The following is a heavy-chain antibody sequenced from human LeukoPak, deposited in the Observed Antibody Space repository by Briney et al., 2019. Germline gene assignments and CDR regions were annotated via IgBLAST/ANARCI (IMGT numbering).Heavy chain of an antibody. V-gene: IGHV1-24*01. CDR1: GYTLTELS. J-gene: IGHJ4*02. CDR3: AREEVPAAIPVFGY. D-gene: IGHD2-2*02. Sequence: ASVKVSCKVSGYTLTELSMHWVRQAPGKGLEWMGGFDPEDGETIYAQKFQGRVTMTRDTSISTAYMELSRLRSDDTAVYYCAREEVPAAIPVFGYWGQGTLVTVSS. CDR2: FDPEDGET.